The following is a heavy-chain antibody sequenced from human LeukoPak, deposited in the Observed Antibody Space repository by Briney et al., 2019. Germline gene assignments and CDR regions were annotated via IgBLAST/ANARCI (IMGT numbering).Heavy chain of an antibody. CDR2: IYYSGST. Sequence: SETLSLTCTVSGGSISSYYWSWIRQPPGKGLEWIGYIYYSGSTNYNPSLKSRVTISVDTSKNQCSLKLSSVTAADTAVYYCARAPGYCSSTSCYDHYYYGMDVWGQGTTVTVSS. J-gene: IGHJ6*02. V-gene: IGHV4-59*01. CDR3: ARAPGYCSSTSCYDHYYYGMDV. D-gene: IGHD2-2*03. CDR1: GGSISSYY.